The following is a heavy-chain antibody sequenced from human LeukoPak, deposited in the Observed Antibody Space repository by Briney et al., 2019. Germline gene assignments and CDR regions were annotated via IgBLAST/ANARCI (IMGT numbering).Heavy chain of an antibody. CDR3: ARESMITFGGVRYFDY. Sequence: SETLSLTCTVSGGSISSYYWSWIRQPAGKGLEWIGRIYTSGSTNYNPSLKSRVTMLVDTSKNQFSLKLSSVTAADTAVYYCARESMITFGGVRYFDYWGQGTLVTVSS. CDR1: GGSISSYY. CDR2: IYTSGST. J-gene: IGHJ4*02. V-gene: IGHV4-4*07. D-gene: IGHD3-16*01.